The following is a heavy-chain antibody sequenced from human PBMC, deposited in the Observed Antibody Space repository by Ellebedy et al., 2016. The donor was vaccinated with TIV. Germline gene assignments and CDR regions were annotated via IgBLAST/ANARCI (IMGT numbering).Heavy chain of an antibody. D-gene: IGHD1-26*01. J-gene: IGHJ4*02. CDR3: ARPGGQWVPKF. V-gene: IGHV5-51*01. CDR2: SNPGDSDT. Sequence: GESLKISCKASGYTFSSYWIGWVRQMSGKGLEWMGISNPGDSDTRYSPSFQGQVTISVDKSISTAYLQWNSLKASDSAMYYCARPGGQWVPKFWGQGTLVTVSS. CDR1: GYTFSSYW.